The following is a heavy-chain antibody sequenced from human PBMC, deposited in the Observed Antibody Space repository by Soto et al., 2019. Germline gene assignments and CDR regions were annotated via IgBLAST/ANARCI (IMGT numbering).Heavy chain of an antibody. CDR1: GVSISRSDW. J-gene: IGHJ4*02. CDR3: ARGYDRTVSPARYFDF. V-gene: IGHV4-4*02. D-gene: IGHD3-22*01. Sequence: QVQLQESGPGLVKPSGTLSLTCAVSGVSISRSDWWSWVRQPPGEGLEWIGEISHSGSTNYRPSLRGRVTISLDKSKNQFSLKLTSVNAADTAVYYCARGYDRTVSPARYFDFWGQGTLVTVSS. CDR2: ISHSGST.